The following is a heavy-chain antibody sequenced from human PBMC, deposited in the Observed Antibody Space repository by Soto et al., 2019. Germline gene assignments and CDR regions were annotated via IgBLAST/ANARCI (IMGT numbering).Heavy chain of an antibody. J-gene: IGHJ5*02. V-gene: IGHV6-1*01. CDR1: GDSVSSYSAA. Sequence: SQTLSLTCAISGDSVSSYSAAWNWIRQSPSGGLEWLGRTYYRSRFFSDYAESVKSRIIINPDTSKNQFSLQLKSVTPEDTAVYYCVRDRYSSSGWFDPWGQGTPVTVAS. D-gene: IGHD3-10*01. CDR3: VRDRYSSSGWFDP. CDR2: TYYRSRFFS.